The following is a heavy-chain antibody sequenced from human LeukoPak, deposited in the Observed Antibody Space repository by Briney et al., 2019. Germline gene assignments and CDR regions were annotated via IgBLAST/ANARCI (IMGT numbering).Heavy chain of an antibody. CDR1: GGSISTSAYY. Sequence: KASETLSLTCIVSGGSISTSAYYWGWIRQPPGEGLQWIGSIYYSGNTYYNSSLKSRVTISVVTSKNQFSLQLNSVTAADTAVYYCVRHDGRGGATMGALDSWGQGSLVTVTS. CDR3: VRHDGRGGATMGALDS. V-gene: IGHV4-39*01. D-gene: IGHD5-12*01. CDR2: IYYSGNT. J-gene: IGHJ4*02.